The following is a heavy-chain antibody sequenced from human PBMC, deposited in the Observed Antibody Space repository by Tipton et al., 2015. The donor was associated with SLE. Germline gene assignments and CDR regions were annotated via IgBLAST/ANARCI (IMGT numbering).Heavy chain of an antibody. CDR3: ARGGGYSGSRIAAAGPGAFDI. CDR2: IYYSGST. D-gene: IGHD6-13*01. V-gene: IGHV4-59*11. Sequence: TLSLTCTVSGGSISSHYWSWIRQPPGKGLEWIGYIYYSGSTYYNPSLKRRVTISVDTSKNQFSLKLSSVTAADTAVYYCARGGGYSGSRIAAAGPGAFDIWGQGTMVTVSS. J-gene: IGHJ3*02. CDR1: GGSISSHY.